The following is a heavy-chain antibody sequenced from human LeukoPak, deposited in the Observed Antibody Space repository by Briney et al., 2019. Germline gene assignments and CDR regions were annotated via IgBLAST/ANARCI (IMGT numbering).Heavy chain of an antibody. CDR3: TRDQNFYGSGRGFDP. D-gene: IGHD3-10*01. V-gene: IGHV3-21*01. CDR1: GFTFSTNS. Sequence: GGSLRLSCAASGFTFSTNSMSWVRQAPGKGLEWVSSITSSNSYIHYADSVKGRFTISRDNAKNSLYLQMNSLRAEDTAIYYCTRDQNFYGSGRGFDPWGQGTLVTVSS. CDR2: ITSSNSYI. J-gene: IGHJ5*02.